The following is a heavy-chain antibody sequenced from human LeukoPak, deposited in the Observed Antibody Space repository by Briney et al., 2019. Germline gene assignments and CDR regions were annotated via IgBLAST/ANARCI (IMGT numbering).Heavy chain of an antibody. CDR2: ISAYNGNT. Sequence: ASVKVSCKASGYTFTSYGISWVRQAPGQGLEWMGWISAYNGNTNYAQKLQGRVTMTTDTSTSTAYMELRSLRSDDTAVYYCARDPPAAASTEFDLWGQGTLVTVSS. CDR3: ARDPPAAASTEFDL. V-gene: IGHV1-18*01. J-gene: IGHJ4*02. D-gene: IGHD6-13*01. CDR1: GYTFTSYG.